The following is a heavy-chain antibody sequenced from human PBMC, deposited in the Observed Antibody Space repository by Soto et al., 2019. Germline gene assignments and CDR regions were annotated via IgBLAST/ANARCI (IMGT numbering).Heavy chain of an antibody. D-gene: IGHD6-6*01. CDR3: SRQRMRPRPLPRYSFDY. J-gene: IGHJ4*02. Sequence: QVQQVRSGAEVKKPGSSVKVPCKASGGTFSSYTISWVRQAPGQGLEWMARIIPITNITNCAQKFQDRVTPAADTSPNSDYMELSSLTAEDTAVYYCSRQRMRPRPLPRYSFDYWGQGVLVTVSS. CDR1: GGTFSSYT. V-gene: IGHV1-69*02. CDR2: IIPITNIT.